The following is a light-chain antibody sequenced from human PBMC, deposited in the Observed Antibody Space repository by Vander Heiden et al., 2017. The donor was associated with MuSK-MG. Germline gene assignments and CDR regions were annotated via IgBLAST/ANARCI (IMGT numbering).Light chain of an antibody. Sequence: DIQMTQSPSSLSASVGDRVTITCRASQSISNSLNWYQQKPGKAPKVLIYAASRLQSGVPLRFSGSGSGTDFTLTISSLQPEDFAAYYCQQNYNTPPITFGQGTRLEIK. CDR1: QSISNS. CDR3: QQNYNTPPIT. J-gene: IGKJ5*01. V-gene: IGKV1-39*01. CDR2: AAS.